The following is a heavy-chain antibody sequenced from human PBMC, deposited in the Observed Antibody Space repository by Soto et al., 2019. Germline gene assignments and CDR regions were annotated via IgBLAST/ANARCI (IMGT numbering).Heavy chain of an antibody. Sequence: GGSPRLSCAASGFTFSIYTMNWVRQAPGKGLEWVSFISTTSNTIYYADSVKGRFTISRDNTKNSLYLQMNSLRAEDTAVYYCGRGTRLPAYWGQGPLVTVSS. V-gene: IGHV3-48*01. CDR3: GRGTRLPAY. J-gene: IGHJ4*02. CDR2: ISTTSNTI. CDR1: GFTFSIYT. D-gene: IGHD3-16*01.